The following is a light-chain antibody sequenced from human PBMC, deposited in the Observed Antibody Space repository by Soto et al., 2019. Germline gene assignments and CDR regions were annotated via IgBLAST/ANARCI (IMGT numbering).Light chain of an antibody. J-gene: IGKJ1*01. CDR1: QSVNNYY. V-gene: IGKV3-20*01. Sequence: IVLTQSPYTLSLSPGDRATLSCGASQSVNNYYLAWYQHKPGQAPRLLIYDASTRATGIPDRFSGSGSGTDFTLTISRLKPEDFAVYYCQHYGSSPTFGQGTKVEIK. CDR2: DAS. CDR3: QHYGSSPT.